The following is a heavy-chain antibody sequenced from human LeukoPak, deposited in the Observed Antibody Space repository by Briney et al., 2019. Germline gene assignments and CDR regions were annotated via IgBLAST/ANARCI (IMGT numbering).Heavy chain of an antibody. CDR2: IYSGGST. Sequence: GGSLRLSCAPSRFSVSSNYMSWVRQAPGTGLEWASVIYSGGSTYYADSVKGRFTISRDNSKNTLYLQMNSLRAEDTAVYYCARDLGTRDYYDSSGSAWGQGTLVTVSS. J-gene: IGHJ5*02. V-gene: IGHV3-53*01. CDR3: ARDLGTRDYYDSSGSA. CDR1: RFSVSSNY. D-gene: IGHD3-22*01.